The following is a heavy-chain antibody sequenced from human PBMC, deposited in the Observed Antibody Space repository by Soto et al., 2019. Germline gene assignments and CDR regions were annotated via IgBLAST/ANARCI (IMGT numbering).Heavy chain of an antibody. CDR3: ARGLPWAVTIDAFDI. J-gene: IGHJ3*02. CDR1: GFTFSSYS. CDR2: ISSSSSTI. Sequence: EVQLVESGGGLVQPGGSLRLSCAASGFTFSSYSMNWVRQAPGKGLEWVSYISSSSSTIYYADSVKGRFTISRDNAKNSLYLQMNSLRDEDTAVYYCARGLPWAVTIDAFDIWGQGTMVTVSS. D-gene: IGHD4-17*01. V-gene: IGHV3-48*02.